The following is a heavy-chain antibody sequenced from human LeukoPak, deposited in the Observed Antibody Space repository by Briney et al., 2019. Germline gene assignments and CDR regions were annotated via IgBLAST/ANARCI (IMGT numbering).Heavy chain of an antibody. V-gene: IGHV3-23*01. Sequence: GGSLRLSCAASGFPFSSYAMSWVRQAPGKGLEWVSVISGSGGTAYNADSLKGRFTISRDNSKNTLYLQMNTLKTEDTAVYYCTTGGGATFGSWGQGTLVTVSS. CDR1: GFPFSSYA. CDR3: TTGGGATFGS. CDR2: ISGSGGTA. D-gene: IGHD3-16*01. J-gene: IGHJ5*02.